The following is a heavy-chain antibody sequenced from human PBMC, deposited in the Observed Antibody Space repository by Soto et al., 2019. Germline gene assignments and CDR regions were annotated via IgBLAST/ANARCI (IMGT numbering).Heavy chain of an antibody. D-gene: IGHD4-17*01. Sequence: GSLKISCKASGYSFSSYWIGWVRQMPGKGLGWMGIIYPGDSDTRYSPSFQGQVTISADKSISTAYLQWSSLKASDSAMYYCASNGDYGYYFDYWGQGTLVTVSS. J-gene: IGHJ4*02. V-gene: IGHV5-51*01. CDR1: GYSFSSYW. CDR2: IYPGDSDT. CDR3: ASNGDYGYYFDY.